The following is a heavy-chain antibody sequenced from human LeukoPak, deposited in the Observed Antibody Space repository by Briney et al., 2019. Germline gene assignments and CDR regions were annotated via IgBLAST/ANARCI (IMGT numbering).Heavy chain of an antibody. D-gene: IGHD4-17*01. V-gene: IGHV2-5*02. CDR1: GFSLSTTGVG. CDR3: AHCGLRGDYRDAFLI. J-gene: IGHJ3*02. Sequence: SGPTLVSPTQTLTLTCTFSGFSLSTTGVGVGWIRQPPGKALEWLALIYWDDDKRYSPSLKSRLTITKDTSKNQVVLTMTNMDPVDTATYYCAHCGLRGDYRDAFLIWGQGTMVTVSS. CDR2: IYWDDDK.